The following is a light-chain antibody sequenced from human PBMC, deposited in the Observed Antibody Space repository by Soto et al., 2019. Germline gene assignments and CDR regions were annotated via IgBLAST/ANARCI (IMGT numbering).Light chain of an antibody. CDR1: QSVSSN. V-gene: IGKV3-15*01. J-gene: IGKJ1*01. CDR3: QQYNNWPQT. Sequence: EIVMTQSPAPLSVSPGERATLSCRASQSVSSNLAWYQQKPGQAPRLLIYGASTRATGIPARFSGSGSGTEFTLPISSLQSEDFAVYYCQQYNNWPQTFGQGTKVEIK. CDR2: GAS.